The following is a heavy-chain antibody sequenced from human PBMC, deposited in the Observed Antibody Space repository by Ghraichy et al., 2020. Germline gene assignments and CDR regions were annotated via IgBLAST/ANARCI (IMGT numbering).Heavy chain of an antibody. V-gene: IGHV6-1*01. CDR1: GDSVSSNSAA. J-gene: IGHJ1*01. CDR3: ARDLSGRFHQ. D-gene: IGHD1-26*01. Sequence: SQTLSLTYAISGDSVSSNSAAWNWIRQSPSRGLEWLGRTYYRSKWYNDFAVSMESRITFNPDTSKNQVSLQLKYVTPEDTALYYCARDLSGRFHQWGQGTLVTVSS. CDR2: TYYRSKWYN.